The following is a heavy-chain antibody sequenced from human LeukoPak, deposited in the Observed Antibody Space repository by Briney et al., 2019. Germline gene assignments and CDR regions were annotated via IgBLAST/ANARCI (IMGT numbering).Heavy chain of an antibody. CDR1: GYSFTSFW. J-gene: IGHJ3*02. D-gene: IGHD2-21*01. CDR3: VRPCGGDCYSHGAFDI. CDR2: IYPGDSDT. V-gene: IGHV5-51*01. Sequence: GESLKISCKGSGYSFTSFWIGWVRQMPGKGLEWMGIIYPGDSDTRYNPSFQGHVTISVDKSISTAYVQWSSLKASDTAMHYCVRPCGGDCYSHGAFDIWGQGTTVTVSS.